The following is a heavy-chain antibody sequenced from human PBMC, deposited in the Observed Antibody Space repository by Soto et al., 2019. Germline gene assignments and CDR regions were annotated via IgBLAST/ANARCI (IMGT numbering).Heavy chain of an antibody. J-gene: IGHJ4*02. CDR2: ISASGSKT. Sequence: GGSLRLSCAASGFSFSSYAMSWVRQAPGKGPEWVSGISASGSKTYYRDSVKGRSTISRDNSKNTLYLQMNSLRAEDTAVYYCAKSRPITMIVVAAALDYWGQGTLVTVSS. V-gene: IGHV3-23*01. D-gene: IGHD3-22*01. CDR3: AKSRPITMIVVAAALDY. CDR1: GFSFSSYA.